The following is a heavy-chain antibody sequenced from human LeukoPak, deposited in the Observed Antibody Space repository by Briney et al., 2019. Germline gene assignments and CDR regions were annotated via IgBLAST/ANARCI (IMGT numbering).Heavy chain of an antibody. V-gene: IGHV5-10-1*04. J-gene: IGHJ4*02. CDR3: ARWGSYYDFWSGYFPGGVY. D-gene: IGHD3-3*01. CDR1: GYSFTSYW. CDR2: IDPSDSYT. Sequence: GESLRISCKGSGYSFTSYWISWVRQIPGKGLEWMGRIDPSDSYTNYSPSFQGQVTISADKSISTAYLQWSSLKASDTAMYYCARWGSYYDFWSGYFPGGVYWGQGTLVTVSS.